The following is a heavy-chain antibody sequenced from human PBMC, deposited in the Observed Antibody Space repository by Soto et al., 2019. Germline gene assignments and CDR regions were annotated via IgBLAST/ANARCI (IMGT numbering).Heavy chain of an antibody. V-gene: IGHV3-21*01. D-gene: IGHD3-22*01. CDR1: ELTFSSYG. J-gene: IGHJ4*02. Sequence: GGSLRLSCAASELTFSSYGMNWVRQATGRGLESVSAISSSTRFIHYANTVKGRFTITRDNAKNSLYVQMNSLRAEDTAMYYCASGYYDRIGFYFDSWGQGTLVTVSS. CDR3: ASGYYDRIGFYFDS. CDR2: ISSSTRFI.